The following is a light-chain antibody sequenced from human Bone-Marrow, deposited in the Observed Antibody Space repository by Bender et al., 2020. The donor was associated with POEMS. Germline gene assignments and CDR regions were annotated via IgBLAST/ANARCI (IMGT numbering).Light chain of an antibody. CDR1: SSDVGGYDY. CDR2: EVS. J-gene: IGLJ2*01. V-gene: IGLV2-23*02. Sequence: QSALTQPASVSGSPGQSITISCTGTSSDVGGYDYVSWYQQHPGKAPTVMIYEVSKRPSGVSHRFSGSKSGNTASLTISGLQAEDEADYYCCSYAGSSTFPVFGGGTKLTVL. CDR3: CSYAGSSTFPV.